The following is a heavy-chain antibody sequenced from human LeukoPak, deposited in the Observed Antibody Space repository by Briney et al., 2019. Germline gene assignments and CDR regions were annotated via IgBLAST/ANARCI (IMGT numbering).Heavy chain of an antibody. V-gene: IGHV3-20*04. CDR1: GFTFDDYG. J-gene: IGHJ6*01. CDR2: INWNGGST. D-gene: IGHD3-10*01. CDR3: AREDGSQYYYGMDV. Sequence: PGGSLRLSCAASGFTFDDYGMSWVRQAPGKGLEWVSGINWNGGSTGYADSVKGRFTISRDNAKNSLYLQMNSLRAEDTAVYYCAREDGSQYYYGMDVWGQGTTVTVSS.